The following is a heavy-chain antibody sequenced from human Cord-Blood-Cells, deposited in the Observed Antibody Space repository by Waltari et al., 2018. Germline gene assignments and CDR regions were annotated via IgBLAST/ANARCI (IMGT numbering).Heavy chain of an antibody. CDR3: AATYYYGSGSYWYFDL. CDR1: CGSISSSSYY. Sequence: QLQLQESGPGLAKPSETLSLTCTVSCGSISSSSYYWGWIRQSPGKGLDGIGSIYYSGSTYYNPSLKSRVTISVDTSKNQFSLKLSSVTAADTAVYYCAATYYYGSGSYWYFDLWGRGTLVTVSS. J-gene: IGHJ2*01. CDR2: IYYSGST. D-gene: IGHD3-10*01. V-gene: IGHV4-39*01.